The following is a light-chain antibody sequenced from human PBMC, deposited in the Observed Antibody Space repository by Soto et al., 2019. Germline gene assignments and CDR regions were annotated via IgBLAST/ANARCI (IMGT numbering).Light chain of an antibody. CDR3: GTWDSDLSAEV. J-gene: IGLJ3*02. CDR2: DNS. V-gene: IGLV1-51*01. Sequence: QSVLTQPPSVSAAPGQKVTISCSGSSSNIGTNHVSWYQQLPGRAPKLVIFDNSKRPSGIPDRFSGSKSGSSATLGVTGLQTGDEADYYRGTWDSDLSAEVFGGGTKLTVL. CDR1: SSNIGTNH.